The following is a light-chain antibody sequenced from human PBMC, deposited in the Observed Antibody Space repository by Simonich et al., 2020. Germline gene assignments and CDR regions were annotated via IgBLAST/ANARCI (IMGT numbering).Light chain of an antibody. CDR3: QQSYSTPPT. CDR1: QSISNY. Sequence: DIQMTQSPSSLSASVGERVTITCRASQSISNYLNWYQQKPGKAPKRLIYAASSLQSGVPSRFSGSGSGTDFTLTISSLQPEDFATYYCQQSYSTPPTFGGGTKVEIK. CDR2: AAS. J-gene: IGKJ4*01. V-gene: IGKV1-39*01.